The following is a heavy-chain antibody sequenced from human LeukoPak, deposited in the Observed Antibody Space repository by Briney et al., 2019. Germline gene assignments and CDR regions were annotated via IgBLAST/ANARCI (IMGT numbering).Heavy chain of an antibody. CDR1: GFTFSNSC. CDR3: ARGQRVFTIVRGVYYGMDV. J-gene: IGHJ6*02. D-gene: IGHD3-10*01. Sequence: PGGSLRLSCAASGFTFSNSCMSWVRQAPGKGLEWVASIRQNGGEKYYADSVKGRFTISRDNAKNSLYLQMNSLRAEDTAVYYWARGQRVFTIVRGVYYGMDVWGQGTTVTVSS. CDR2: IRQNGGEK. V-gene: IGHV3-7*01.